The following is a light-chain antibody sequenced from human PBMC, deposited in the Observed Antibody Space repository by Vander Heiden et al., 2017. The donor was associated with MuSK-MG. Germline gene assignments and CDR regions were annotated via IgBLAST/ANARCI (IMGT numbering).Light chain of an antibody. Sequence: QSALTQPASVSASPGHSITISCTGTSSDVGGYNSVSWYQQHPGKVPKLIIFDVSNRPSGISSRFSGSKSGNTASLTISGLQAEDEADYSCSSYGSSTFFVFGTGTKVTVL. CDR1: SSDVGGYNS. J-gene: IGLJ1*01. CDR2: DVS. V-gene: IGLV2-14*03. CDR3: SSYGSSTFFV.